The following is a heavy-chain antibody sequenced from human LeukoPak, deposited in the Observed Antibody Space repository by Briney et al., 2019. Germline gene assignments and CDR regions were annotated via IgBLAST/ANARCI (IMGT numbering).Heavy chain of an antibody. CDR1: GGSISSYY. D-gene: IGHD1/OR15-1a*01. V-gene: IGHV4-59*01. J-gene: IGHJ4*02. CDR3: ATWNNDWEFAY. CDR2: IYYSGNT. Sequence: SETLSLTCTVSGGSISSYYWSWIRQPPGKGLEWIGYIYYSGNTNYNPSLKSRVTISVDTSKNQFSLKLTSVTAADTAVYYCATWNNDWEFAYWGQGTLVSVSS.